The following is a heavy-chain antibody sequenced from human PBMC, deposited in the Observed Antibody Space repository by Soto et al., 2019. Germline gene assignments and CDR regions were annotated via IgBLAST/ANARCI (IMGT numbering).Heavy chain of an antibody. V-gene: IGHV1-2*04. CDR3: ARDRVSSSGYFDL. Sequence: QVQLVQSGAEVKKPGASVKVSCTASGYTFTGYYMHWVRQAPGQGLEWMGWINPNSGGTNYAQKFQGWVTMTRDTSISTAYMELSRLRSDDTAVYYCARDRVSSSGYFDLWGRGTLVTVSS. CDR1: GYTFTGYY. D-gene: IGHD6-6*01. CDR2: INPNSGGT. J-gene: IGHJ2*01.